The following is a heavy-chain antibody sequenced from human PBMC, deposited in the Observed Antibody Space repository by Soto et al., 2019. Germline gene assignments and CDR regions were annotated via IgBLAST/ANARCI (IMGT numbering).Heavy chain of an antibody. CDR1: VYIFTNYW. CDR3: ARLSGRAGVPPDY. D-gene: IGHD2-2*01. J-gene: IGHJ4*02. Sequence: PGESLKISCKGSVYIFTNYWIGWVRQMPGKGLEWMGIIYPGDSDTRYSPSLQGQVTISADKSVSTAYLQWNSLKASDTAVYFCARLSGRAGVPPDYWGQGPLVTVSS. V-gene: IGHV5-51*01. CDR2: IYPGDSDT.